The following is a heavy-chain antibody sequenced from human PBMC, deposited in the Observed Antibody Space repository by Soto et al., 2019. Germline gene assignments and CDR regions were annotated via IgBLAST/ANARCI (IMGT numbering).Heavy chain of an antibody. D-gene: IGHD5-12*01. CDR3: ARRGAGYNYDY. J-gene: IGHJ4*02. CDR2: IFPADSDT. CDR1: GYIFPGFW. V-gene: IGHV5-51*01. Sequence: GESLKISCGASGYIFPGFWIGWVRQMPGKGLEWMGIIFPADSDTRYSPSFQGQVTISVDKSISTAYLQWSSLKASDTAMYYCARRGAGYNYDYWGQGTLVTVSS.